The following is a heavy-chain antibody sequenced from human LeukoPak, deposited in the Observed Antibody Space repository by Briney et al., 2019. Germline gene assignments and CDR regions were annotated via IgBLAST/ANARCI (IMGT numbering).Heavy chain of an antibody. CDR1: GFTFSSYG. V-gene: IGHV3-48*04. CDR2: ISTSGSTI. CDR3: ARGTATMDY. J-gene: IGHJ4*02. Sequence: GGSLRLSCAASGFTFSSYGMHWVRQAPGKGLEWVSGISTSGSTIYYTDSVKGRFTISRDNAKNSLYLQMNSLRPEDTAVYYCARGTATMDYWGQGTLVTVSS. D-gene: IGHD5-24*01.